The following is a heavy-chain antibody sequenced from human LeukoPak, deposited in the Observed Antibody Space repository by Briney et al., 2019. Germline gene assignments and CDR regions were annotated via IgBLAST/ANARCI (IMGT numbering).Heavy chain of an antibody. D-gene: IGHD3-22*01. J-gene: IGHJ4*02. CDR2: ISDSGGNT. CDR1: GITLSNYG. Sequence: GGSLRLSCAVSGITLSNYGMSWVRQAPGKGLEWVAGISDSGGNTNYADSVKGRFTISRDNPKNTLYLQMNSLRAEDTAVYFCAKRGVVIRVILVGFHKQAYYFDSWGQGALVTVSS. CDR3: AKRGVVIRVILVGFHKQAYYFDS. V-gene: IGHV3-23*01.